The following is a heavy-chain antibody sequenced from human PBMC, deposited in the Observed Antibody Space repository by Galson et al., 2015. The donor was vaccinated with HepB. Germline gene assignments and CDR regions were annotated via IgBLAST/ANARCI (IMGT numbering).Heavy chain of an antibody. Sequence: PALVKPTQTLTLTCTVSGFSLSNARMGVSWIRQPPGKALEWLAHIFSNDEKSYSTSLNNRLTISKDTSKSQVVLTMTNMGPVDTATYYCARYQSGRHDGGWFDPWGQGTLVTVFS. CDR3: ARYQSGRHDGGWFDP. V-gene: IGHV2-26*01. J-gene: IGHJ5*02. D-gene: IGHD5-12*01. CDR2: IFSNDEK. CDR1: GFSLSNARMG.